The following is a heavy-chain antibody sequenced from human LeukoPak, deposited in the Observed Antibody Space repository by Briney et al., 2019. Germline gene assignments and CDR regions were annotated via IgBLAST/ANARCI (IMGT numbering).Heavy chain of an antibody. CDR2: IYYSGST. CDR1: GGSISSYY. CDR3: ARWRAFCSGGSCYSRWFDP. Sequence: PSETLSLTCTVSGGSISSYYWSWIRQPPGKGLEWIGYIYYSGSTNYNPSLKSRVTISVDTSKNQFSLKLSSVTAADTAVYYCARWRAFCSGGSCYSRWFDPWGQGTLVTVSS. D-gene: IGHD2-15*01. J-gene: IGHJ5*02. V-gene: IGHV4-59*08.